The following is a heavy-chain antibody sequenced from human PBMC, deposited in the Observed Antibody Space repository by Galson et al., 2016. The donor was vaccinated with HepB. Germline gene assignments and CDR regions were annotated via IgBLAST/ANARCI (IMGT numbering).Heavy chain of an antibody. Sequence: SVKVSCKASGYTFTNYDINWVRQATGRGLEWMGWMDPKSGNTGFSQKFRGRVTLTRRTSMTTAYMELSSLTFDDTAVYYCARSDYGDFRAWGQGTLVTVSS. V-gene: IGHV1-8*01. CDR2: MDPKSGNT. CDR3: ARSDYGDFRA. CDR1: GYTFTNYD. J-gene: IGHJ5*02. D-gene: IGHD4-17*01.